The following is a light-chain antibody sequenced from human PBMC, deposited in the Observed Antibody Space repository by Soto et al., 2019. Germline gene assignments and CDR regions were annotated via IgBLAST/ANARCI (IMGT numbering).Light chain of an antibody. CDR3: QHFDNVPYT. V-gene: IGKV1-33*01. CDR2: DAS. Sequence: DIQLTQSPSSLSASVGDRVTITCQASQDITNYLNWYRQKPGKAPELLIYDASNSETGVPSRFSGRGSGTDFTVTISSLQPEDIATYYCQHFDNVPYTFGQGTKLEIK. J-gene: IGKJ2*01. CDR1: QDITNY.